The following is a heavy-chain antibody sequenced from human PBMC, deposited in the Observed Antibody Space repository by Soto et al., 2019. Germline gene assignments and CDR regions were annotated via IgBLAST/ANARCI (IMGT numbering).Heavy chain of an antibody. CDR1: ADSITSYY. J-gene: IGHJ6*02. V-gene: IGHV4-59*12. CDR3: ARGRKEQLWFQWNGYYYYGMDV. D-gene: IGHD5-18*01. CDR2: VYYGGST. Sequence: SETLSLTCTVSADSITSYYWSWIRQPPGKGLDWIGYVYYGGSTNYNPSLKTRVTISVDTSKNQFSLRLSSVTAADTAVYYCARGRKEQLWFQWNGYYYYGMDVWGQGTTVTVSS.